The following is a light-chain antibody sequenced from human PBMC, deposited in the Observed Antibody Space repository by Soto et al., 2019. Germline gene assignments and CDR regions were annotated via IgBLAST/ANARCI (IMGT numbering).Light chain of an antibody. Sequence: ETVMTQSPATLSLSPGERATLSCRASQSVSSKLVWYQQKPGQAPRFLIYGASTRATGIPARFRGSGSGTEFTLTIDSLQSEDFAVYYCQQYNDWPPALGGWTKVEIK. CDR1: QSVSSK. J-gene: IGKJ4*01. V-gene: IGKV3-15*01. CDR3: QQYNDWPPA. CDR2: GAS.